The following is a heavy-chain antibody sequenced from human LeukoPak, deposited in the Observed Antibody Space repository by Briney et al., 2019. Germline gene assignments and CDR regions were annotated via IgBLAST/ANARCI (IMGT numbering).Heavy chain of an antibody. J-gene: IGHJ6*03. CDR2: INPNSGGT. Sequence: VASVKVSCKASGYTFTGYYMHWVRQAPGQGLEWMGWINPNSGGTNYAQKFQGRVTMTRDTSISTAYMELSRLRSDDTAVYYCARGAPYCSSTSCYTYYYYMDVWGKGTTVTVSS. CDR3: ARGAPYCSSTSCYTYYYYMDV. V-gene: IGHV1-2*02. D-gene: IGHD2-2*02. CDR1: GYTFTGYY.